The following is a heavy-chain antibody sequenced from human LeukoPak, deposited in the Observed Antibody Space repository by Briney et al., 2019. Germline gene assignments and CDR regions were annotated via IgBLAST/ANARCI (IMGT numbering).Heavy chain of an antibody. CDR1: GFTFSSYW. J-gene: IGHJ4*02. Sequence: PGGSLRLSCAASGFTFSSYWMSWVRQAPGKGLEWVANIKQDGSEKSYVDSVKGRFTISRDNAKNSLYLQMNSLRAEDTAVYYCARDLGQTYYYDSSGSPWGFDYWGQGTLVTVSS. CDR2: IKQDGSEK. D-gene: IGHD3-22*01. CDR3: ARDLGQTYYYDSSGSPWGFDY. V-gene: IGHV3-7*01.